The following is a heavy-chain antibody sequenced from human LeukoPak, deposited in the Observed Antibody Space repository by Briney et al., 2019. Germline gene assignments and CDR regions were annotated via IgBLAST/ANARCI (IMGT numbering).Heavy chain of an antibody. V-gene: IGHV4-34*01. Sequence: SETLSLTCAVYGGSFSGYYWSWIRQPPGKGLEWIGEINHSGSTNYNPSLKSRVTISVDTSKNQFSLKLSSVTAADTAVYYCASLPDFSGRSDYWGQGTLVTVSS. J-gene: IGHJ4*02. D-gene: IGHD3-3*01. CDR2: INHSGST. CDR3: ASLPDFSGRSDY. CDR1: GGSFSGYY.